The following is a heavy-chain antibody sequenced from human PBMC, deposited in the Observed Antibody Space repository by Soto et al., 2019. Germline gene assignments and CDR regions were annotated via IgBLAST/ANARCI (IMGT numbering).Heavy chain of an antibody. CDR3: ATRPYSSSFAYYYYGMDV. D-gene: IGHD6-6*01. J-gene: IGHJ6*02. CDR2: FDPEDGET. Sequence: ASVKVSCKVSGYTLTELSMHWVRQAPGKGLEWMGGFDPEDGETIYAQKFQGRVTMTEDTSTDTAYMELSSLRSEDTAVYYCATRPYSSSFAYYYYGMDVWGQGPTVTVSS. V-gene: IGHV1-24*01. CDR1: GYTLTELS.